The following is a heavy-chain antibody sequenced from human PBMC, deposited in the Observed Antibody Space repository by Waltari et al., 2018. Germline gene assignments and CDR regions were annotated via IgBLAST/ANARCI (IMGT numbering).Heavy chain of an antibody. D-gene: IGHD3-3*01. J-gene: IGHJ6*02. CDR2: IYHSGTT. Sequence: QVQLQESGPGLVKPSETRSLTCAVSNFYIRYGYYWGWLRQPPGKGLEWIGSIYHSGTTHYNPSLESRVTISVDRSRNQFSLKVTSVSAADTAVYFCARDQRFLESLYPYYYALDAWGRGITVTVSS. CDR1: NFYIRYGYY. CDR3: ARDQRFLESLYPYYYALDA. V-gene: IGHV4-38-2*02.